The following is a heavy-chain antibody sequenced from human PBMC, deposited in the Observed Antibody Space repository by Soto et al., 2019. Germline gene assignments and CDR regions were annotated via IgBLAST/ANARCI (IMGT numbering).Heavy chain of an antibody. CDR3: VTVNLVGAAYYFDY. J-gene: IGHJ4*02. D-gene: IGHD1-26*01. V-gene: IGHV4-30-4*01. CDR1: GGSVTSDEDY. Sequence: SETLSLTCTVSGGSVTSDEDYWSWIRQPPGKGLEWIGYVYYSGTTYSHPSLNSRVSISVDTSENQFSLRLTSVTAADTAVYYCVTVNLVGAAYYFDYWGPGTLVTVS. CDR2: VYYSGTT.